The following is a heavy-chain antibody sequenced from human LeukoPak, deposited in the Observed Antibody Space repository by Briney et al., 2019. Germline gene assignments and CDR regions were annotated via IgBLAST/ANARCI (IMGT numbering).Heavy chain of an antibody. V-gene: IGHV3-23*01. CDR2: ISGSGGST. D-gene: IGHD3-3*01. CDR1: GFTFSSYG. CDR3: AKRGSGYNQLDY. J-gene: IGHJ4*02. Sequence: HPGGSLRLSCAASGFTFSSYGMSWVRQGPGKGLEWVSGISGSGGSTYYADSVKGRFTISRDNSKNTLYLQMNSLRAEDTAVYYCAKRGSGYNQLDYWGQGTLVTVSS.